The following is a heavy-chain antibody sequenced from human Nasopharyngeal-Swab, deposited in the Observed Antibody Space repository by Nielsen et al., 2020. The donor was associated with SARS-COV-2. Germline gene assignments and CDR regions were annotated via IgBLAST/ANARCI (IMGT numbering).Heavy chain of an antibody. J-gene: IGHJ3*02. V-gene: IGHV3-9*01. CDR2: ISWNSGSI. CDR1: GFTFDDYA. D-gene: IGHD6-13*01. CDR3: AKTYSSSWYRRHAFDI. Sequence: GGSLRLSCAASGFTFDDYAMHWVRQAPGKGLEWASGISWNSGSIGYADSVKGRFTISRDNAKNSLYLQMNSLRAEDTALYYCAKTYSSSWYRRHAFDIWGQGTMVTVSS.